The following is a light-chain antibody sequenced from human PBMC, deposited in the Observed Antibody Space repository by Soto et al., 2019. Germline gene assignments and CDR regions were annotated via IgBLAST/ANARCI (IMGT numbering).Light chain of an antibody. CDR1: QSVLYSSNNKNY. V-gene: IGKV4-1*01. J-gene: IGKJ1*01. CDR3: QQYYSTPRA. Sequence: DIVMTQSPDSLAVSLGERATINCKSSQSVLYSSNNKNYLAWYQQKPGQPPKLLIYWASTRESGVPDRFSGSGSGTDFTLTISSLQAEDVPVDYCQQYYSTPRAFGQGTKVESK. CDR2: WAS.